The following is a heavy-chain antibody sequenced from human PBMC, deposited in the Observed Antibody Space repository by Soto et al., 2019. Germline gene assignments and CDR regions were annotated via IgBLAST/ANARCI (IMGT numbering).Heavy chain of an antibody. D-gene: IGHD1-1*01. CDR3: ARGSAHIQVQTFDY. CDR1: GFTFSDYS. V-gene: IGHV3-21*01. Sequence: EVHLVESGGGLVKSGGSLRVSCTASGFTFSDYSMHWVRQAPGKGLEWVSSISPTSGAIYYADSVKGRFTISRDSAKNSLFLQMNSLRAEDTAVYSCARGSAHIQVQTFDYWGQGTLVTVSS. CDR2: ISPTSGAI. J-gene: IGHJ4*02.